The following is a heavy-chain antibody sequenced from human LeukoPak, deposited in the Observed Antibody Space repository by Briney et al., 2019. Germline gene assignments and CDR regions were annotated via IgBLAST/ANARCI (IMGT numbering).Heavy chain of an antibody. CDR2: IYCSGST. Sequence: SQTLSLTCTVSGGSISSGDYYWSWIRQPPGKGLEWIGYIYCSGSTYYNPSLKSRVTISVDTSKNQFSLKLSSVTAADTAVYYCARDLKRVGATNYWGQGTLVTVSS. D-gene: IGHD1-26*01. V-gene: IGHV4-30-4*01. CDR3: ARDLKRVGATNY. CDR1: GGSISSGDYY. J-gene: IGHJ4*02.